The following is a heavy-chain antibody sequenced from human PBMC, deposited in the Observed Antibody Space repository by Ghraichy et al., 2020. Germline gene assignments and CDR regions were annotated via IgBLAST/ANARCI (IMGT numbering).Heavy chain of an antibody. J-gene: IGHJ4*02. CDR2: IYYSGST. CDR3: ARVDRNDRAFDY. V-gene: IGHV4-61*01. D-gene: IGHD1-1*01. Sequence: SETLSLTCTVSGGSVSSGNYYWTWIRQSPEKGLEWIGYIYYSGSTNYNPSVKSRVAISIDTSKNQFSLKLNSVTAADTAVYFCARVDRNDRAFDYWGQGTLVTVSS. CDR1: GGSVSSGNYY.